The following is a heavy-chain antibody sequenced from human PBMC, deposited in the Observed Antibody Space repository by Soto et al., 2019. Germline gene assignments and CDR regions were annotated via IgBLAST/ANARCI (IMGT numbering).Heavy chain of an antibody. J-gene: IGHJ6*02. CDR1: GYSLIFCG. D-gene: IGHD2-15*01. V-gene: IGHV1-18*01. Sequence: ASVKVSCKASGYSLIFCGINWVRQAPGQGLEWMGWISAYNGHTSYAQKLQGRVTMTKDTSTNTSYMELRSLRSDDTAVYYCATVDQYCSGGSCPYGMDVWGQGTTVTVSS. CDR2: ISAYNGHT. CDR3: ATVDQYCSGGSCPYGMDV.